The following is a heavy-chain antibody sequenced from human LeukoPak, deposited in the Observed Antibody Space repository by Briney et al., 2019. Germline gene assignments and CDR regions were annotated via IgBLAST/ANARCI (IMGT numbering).Heavy chain of an antibody. J-gene: IGHJ4*02. CDR3: ATGYRGYSYGFGLDY. CDR2: INPNSGGT. CDR1: GYTFTGYY. D-gene: IGHD5-18*01. V-gene: IGHV1-2*02. Sequence: GASVKVSCKASGYTFTGYYMHWVRQAPGQGLEWMGWINPNSGGTNYAQKFQGRVTMTRDTSISTAYMELSRLRSDDTAVYYCATGYRGYSYGFGLDYWGQGTLVTVSS.